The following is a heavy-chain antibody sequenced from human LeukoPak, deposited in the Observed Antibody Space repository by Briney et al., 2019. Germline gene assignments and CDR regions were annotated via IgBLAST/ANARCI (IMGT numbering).Heavy chain of an antibody. V-gene: IGHV3-9*01. CDR1: GFTFDDYA. D-gene: IGHD5-12*01. CDR2: ISWNSGSI. Sequence: PGRSLRLSCAASGFTFDDYAMHWFRQAPGKGLEWVSGISWNSGSIGYADSVKGRFTISRDNAKNSLYLQMNSLRAEDTALYYCAKDKLDIVATITIGYFDYWGQGTLVTVSS. J-gene: IGHJ4*02. CDR3: AKDKLDIVATITIGYFDY.